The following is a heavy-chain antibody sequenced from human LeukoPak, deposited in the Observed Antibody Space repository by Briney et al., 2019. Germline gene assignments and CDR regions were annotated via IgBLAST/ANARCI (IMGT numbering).Heavy chain of an antibody. CDR2: INWNGGST. V-gene: IGHV3-20*04. D-gene: IGHD3-10*01. J-gene: IGHJ5*02. Sequence: GGSLRLSCAASGFSFDDYDMSWVRQAPGKGLEWVSGINWNGGSTNYADSVKGRFIISRDNAKNSLYLQMNSLRPEDTAFYFCARGPRITMVRGPFGPWGLGTLVTVSS. CDR3: ARGPRITMVRGPFGP. CDR1: GFSFDDYD.